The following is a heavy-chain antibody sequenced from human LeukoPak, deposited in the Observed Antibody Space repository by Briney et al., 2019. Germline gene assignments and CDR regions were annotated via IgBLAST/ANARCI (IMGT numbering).Heavy chain of an antibody. Sequence: ETLSLTCTVSGDSFSSYYWNWIRQPAGKGLEWVGRIKSKTDGGTTDYAAPVKGRFTISRDDSKNTLYLQMNSLKTEDTAVYYCTTGGYGGQFDYWGQGTLVTVSS. CDR2: IKSKTDGGTT. D-gene: IGHD5-12*01. V-gene: IGHV3-15*07. CDR3: TTGGYGGQFDY. CDR1: GDSFSSYY. J-gene: IGHJ4*02.